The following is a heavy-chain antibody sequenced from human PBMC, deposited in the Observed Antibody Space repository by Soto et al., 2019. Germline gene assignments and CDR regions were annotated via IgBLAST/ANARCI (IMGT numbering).Heavy chain of an antibody. J-gene: IGHJ4*01. CDR3: ARWGMVRGTPYY. Sequence: QVQLQESGPGLVKPSQTLSLTCTVSGGSISSGGYSWSWIRQHPGKGLEWIGYIYYSGSTYYNPSLKSRVTISVDTSKNQFSLKLSSMTAADTAVYYCARWGMVRGTPYYWGQGSLVTVSS. V-gene: IGHV4-31*03. D-gene: IGHD3-10*01. CDR1: GGSISSGGYS. CDR2: IYYSGST.